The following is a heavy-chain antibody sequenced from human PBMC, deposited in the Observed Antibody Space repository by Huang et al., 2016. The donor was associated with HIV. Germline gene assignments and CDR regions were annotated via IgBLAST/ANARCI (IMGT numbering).Heavy chain of an antibody. J-gene: IGHJ3*02. D-gene: IGHD2-2*01. Sequence: EVQLVQSGAVVKKPGESLKISCKGSGYTFNGYWIGWVRQMPGKGLEWRVIVDPGDSDTTYSPSFQGQVNISADKSISTAYLQWSGLKASDTAMYYCARQGVGDFVVEPTGLGAFDIWGQGTMVTVSS. V-gene: IGHV5-51*01. CDR1: GYTFNGYW. CDR3: ARQGVGDFVVEPTGLGAFDI. CDR2: VDPGDSDT.